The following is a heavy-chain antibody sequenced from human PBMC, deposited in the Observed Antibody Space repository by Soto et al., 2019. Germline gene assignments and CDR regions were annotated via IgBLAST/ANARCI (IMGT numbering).Heavy chain of an antibody. CDR1: GFTFTDYW. CDR3: ARETYRGFYFDY. D-gene: IGHD4-4*01. J-gene: IGHJ4*02. V-gene: IGHV3-74*01. CDR2: INSDGSRT. Sequence: LRLSCAASGFTFTDYWTHWVRQAPGKGLVWVSRINSDGSRTSYADSVTGRFTISRDNAKNTLYLQMNSLRVEDTALYYCARETYRGFYFDYWGQGTLVTVSS.